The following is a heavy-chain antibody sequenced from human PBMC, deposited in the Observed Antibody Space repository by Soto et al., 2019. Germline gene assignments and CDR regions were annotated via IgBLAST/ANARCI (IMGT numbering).Heavy chain of an antibody. V-gene: IGHV1-69*13. J-gene: IGHJ4*02. CDR2: IIPIFGTA. CDR1: GGTLSSYA. Sequence: SVKVSCKASGGTLSSYAISWVRQAPGQGLGWMGGIIPIFGTANYAQKFQGRVTMTADESTGTAYMELSSLSSEDTAMYYCARKGLGLDYWGQGTLVTVSS. CDR3: ARKGLGLDY.